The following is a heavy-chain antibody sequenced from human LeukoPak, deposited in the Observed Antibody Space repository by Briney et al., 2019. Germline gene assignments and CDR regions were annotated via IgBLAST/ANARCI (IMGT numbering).Heavy chain of an antibody. J-gene: IGHJ6*03. D-gene: IGHD2-15*01. CDR1: GGSITSYY. Sequence: SETLSLTCTVSGGSITSYYWGWIRQPPGKGLEWIGYIYNGGSAKYNPSLKSRVTISIDTSKNQFSLKLSSVTAADTAVYYCARLVGGVTRRWSYYYYYMDVWGQGTLVTVSS. CDR2: IYNGGSA. V-gene: IGHV4-4*09. CDR3: ARLVGGVTRRWSYYYYYMDV.